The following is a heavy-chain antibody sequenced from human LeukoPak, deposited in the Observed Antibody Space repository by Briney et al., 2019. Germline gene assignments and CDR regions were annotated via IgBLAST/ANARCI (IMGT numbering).Heavy chain of an antibody. CDR1: GFTFSSYS. CDR2: ISSSSSYI. V-gene: IGHV3-21*01. J-gene: IGHJ3*02. D-gene: IGHD1-26*01. CDR3: ARDVAVGAYDAFDI. Sequence: GGSLRLSCAASGFTFSSYSMNWVRQAPGKGLEWVSSISSSSSYIYYADSVKGRFTISRDNAKNSLYLQMNSLRAEDTAVYYCARDVAVGAYDAFDIWSQGTMVTVSS.